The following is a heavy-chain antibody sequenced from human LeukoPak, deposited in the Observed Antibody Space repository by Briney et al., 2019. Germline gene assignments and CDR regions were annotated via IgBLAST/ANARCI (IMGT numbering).Heavy chain of an antibody. CDR3: ARIATMLRGPYSFYYMDF. Sequence: GGSLRLSCAASGFTFSSYGMHWVRQAPGKGLEWVAVISYDGSNKYYADSVKGRFTISRDNSKNTLYLQMNSLRADDTAVLFCARIATMLRGPYSFYYMDFWGKGTTVTVSS. V-gene: IGHV3-30*03. J-gene: IGHJ6*03. CDR2: ISYDGSNK. D-gene: IGHD3-10*01. CDR1: GFTFSSYG.